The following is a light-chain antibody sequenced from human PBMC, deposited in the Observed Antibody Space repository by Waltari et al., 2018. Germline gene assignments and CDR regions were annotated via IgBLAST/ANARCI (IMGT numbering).Light chain of an antibody. CDR1: SSAIGGYNY. CDR2: EVS. Sequence: QAALTQPRSVSGSPGQSVTISCTGTSSAIGGYNYVSWYQQHPGTAPKLMIYEVSKRPSGVSDRFSGSKSGNTASLTISGLQAEDEADYYCCSYAGSYTYVLFGGGTRLTVL. V-gene: IGLV2-11*01. CDR3: CSYAGSYTYVL. J-gene: IGLJ2*01.